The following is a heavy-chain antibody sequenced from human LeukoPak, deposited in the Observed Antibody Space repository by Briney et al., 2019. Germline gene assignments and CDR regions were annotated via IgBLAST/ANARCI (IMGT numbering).Heavy chain of an antibody. J-gene: IGHJ4*02. Sequence: PSETLSLTCTVSGGSFSSGSYYWSWIRQPPGKGLEWIGYIYYSGSTNYNPSLKSRVTISVDTSKNQFSLKLSSVTAADTAVYYCASSMVRGVYYFDYWGQGTLVTVSS. D-gene: IGHD3-10*01. CDR1: GGSFSSGSYY. CDR3: ASSMVRGVYYFDY. V-gene: IGHV4-61*01. CDR2: IYYSGST.